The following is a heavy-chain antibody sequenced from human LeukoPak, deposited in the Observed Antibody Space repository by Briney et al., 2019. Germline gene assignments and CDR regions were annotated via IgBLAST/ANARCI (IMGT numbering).Heavy chain of an antibody. CDR2: ISGSGGST. V-gene: IGHV3-23*01. CDR3: AKDQGQWFLVGYFDY. CDR1: GFTFSSYA. J-gene: IGHJ4*02. D-gene: IGHD3-22*01. Sequence: GGSLRLSCAASGFTFSSYAMSWVRQAPGKGLEWVSAISGSGGSTYYADSVKGRFTISRDNSKNTLYLQMNSLRAEDTAVYYCAKDQGQWFLVGYFDYWGQGTLVTVSS.